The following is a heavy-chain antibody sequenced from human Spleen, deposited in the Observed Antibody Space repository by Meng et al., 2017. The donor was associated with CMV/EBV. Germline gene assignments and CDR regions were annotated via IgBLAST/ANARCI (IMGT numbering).Heavy chain of an antibody. CDR3: ATYHDFWSGYYIGTRDVFDI. J-gene: IGHJ3*02. CDR1: GFTFSRFA. V-gene: IGHV3-23*03. D-gene: IGHD3-3*01. CDR2: IYSGGTNT. Sequence: GESLKISCAASGFTFSRFAVSWVRRAPGKGLECVSRIYSGGTNTQYADSVRGRFTISRDDSRNMLYLQMNSLRAEDTAVYYCATYHDFWSGYYIGTRDVFDIWGQGTMVTVSS.